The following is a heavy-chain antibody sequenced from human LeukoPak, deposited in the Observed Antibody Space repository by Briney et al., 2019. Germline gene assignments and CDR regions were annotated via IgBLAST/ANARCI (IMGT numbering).Heavy chain of an antibody. J-gene: IGHJ3*02. CDR1: GGSFSGYY. Sequence: SETLSLTCAVYGGSFSGYYWSWIRQPPGKRLEWIGEINHSGSTNYNPSLKSRATMSVDMSKNQLSLKLTSVTAADTAVYYCARELITKADAFDIWGQGTMVTVSS. D-gene: IGHD1-20*01. CDR2: INHSGST. V-gene: IGHV4-34*01. CDR3: ARELITKADAFDI.